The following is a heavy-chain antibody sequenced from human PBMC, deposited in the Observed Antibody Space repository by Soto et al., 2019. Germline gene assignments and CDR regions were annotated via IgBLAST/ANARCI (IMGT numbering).Heavy chain of an antibody. CDR3: AKLGTNYYFDY. J-gene: IGHJ4*02. Sequence: EVQLLESGGGLVQPGGSLRLSCAASGFTFSSYAMTWVRQAPGKGLEWVSAINTGGGSTYYADSVKGRFTISRDNSKNTLYLQMNGLRAEDTAVYYCAKLGTNYYFDYWGQGTLVTVSS. CDR1: GFTFSSYA. CDR2: INTGGGST. V-gene: IGHV3-23*01.